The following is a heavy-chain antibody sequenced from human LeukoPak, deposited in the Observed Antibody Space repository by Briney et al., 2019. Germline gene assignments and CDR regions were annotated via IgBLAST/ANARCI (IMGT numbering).Heavy chain of an antibody. CDR3: AKAGLSRAPCSGDCPFDN. J-gene: IGHJ4*02. V-gene: IGHV3-23*01. CDR1: GFIFSNYA. D-gene: IGHD2-21*02. Sequence: TGGSLRLSCAASGFIFSNYAMGWVRLAPGKGLEWVSSISGSSYTTYYADSVKGRFTISRDNSKNTLYLKMHSLRAEDTAVYYCAKAGLSRAPCSGDCPFDNWGQGTLVTVSS. CDR2: ISGSSYTT.